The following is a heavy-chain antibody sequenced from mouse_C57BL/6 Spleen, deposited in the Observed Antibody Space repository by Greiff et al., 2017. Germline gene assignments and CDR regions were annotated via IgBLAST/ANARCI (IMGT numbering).Heavy chain of an antibody. D-gene: IGHD2-3*01. J-gene: IGHJ4*01. CDR2: IYPGDGDT. V-gene: IGHV1-80*01. CDR1: GYAFSSYW. CDR3: ARGYDGYYPAMEY. Sequence: QVQLQQSGAELVKPGASVKISCKASGYAFSSYWMNWVKQRPGKGLEWIGQIYPGDGDTNYNGKFKGKATLTADTSSSTAYMQLSSLTSEDSAVYFCARGYDGYYPAMEYWGQGTSVTVSS.